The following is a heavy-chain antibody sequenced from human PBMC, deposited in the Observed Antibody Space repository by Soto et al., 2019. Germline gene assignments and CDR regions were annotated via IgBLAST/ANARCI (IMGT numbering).Heavy chain of an antibody. CDR1: GYTFTSYA. D-gene: IGHD7-27*01. V-gene: IGHV1-3*01. Sequence: ASVKVSCKASGYTFTSYAMHWVRQAPGQRLEWMGWINAGNGNTKYSQKFQGRVTITRDTSASTAYMELSSLRSEDTAVYYCARAGSGSRDFQHWGQGTLVTVSS. J-gene: IGHJ1*01. CDR3: ARAGSGSRDFQH. CDR2: INAGNGNT.